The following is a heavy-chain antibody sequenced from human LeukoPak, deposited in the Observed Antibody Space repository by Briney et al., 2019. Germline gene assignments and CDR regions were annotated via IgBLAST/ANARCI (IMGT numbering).Heavy chain of an antibody. CDR2: ISSSSSYI. D-gene: IGHD2-21*02. CDR1: GFTFSSYS. J-gene: IGHJ4*02. V-gene: IGHV3-21*01. Sequence: GESLRLSCAASGFTFSSYSMNWVRQAPGKGLEWVSSISSSSSYIYYADSVKGRFTISRDNAKNSLHLQMNSLRAEDTAVYYCARASERGDYYFDYWGQGTLVTVSS. CDR3: ARASERGDYYFDY.